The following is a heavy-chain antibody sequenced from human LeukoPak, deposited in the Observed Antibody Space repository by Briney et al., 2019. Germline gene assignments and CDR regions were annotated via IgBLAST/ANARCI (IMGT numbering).Heavy chain of an antibody. CDR3: ARDTYYDSSGYYSKFDY. D-gene: IGHD3-22*01. J-gene: IGHJ4*02. CDR1: GGSISSYY. CDR2: IYYSGST. V-gene: IGHV4-59*01. Sequence: PSETLSLTCTVSGGSISSYYWSWIRQPPGKGLEWIGYIYYSGSTNYNPSLKSRVTISVDTSKNQFSLKLSSVTAADTAVYYCARDTYYDSSGYYSKFDYWGQGTLVTVSS.